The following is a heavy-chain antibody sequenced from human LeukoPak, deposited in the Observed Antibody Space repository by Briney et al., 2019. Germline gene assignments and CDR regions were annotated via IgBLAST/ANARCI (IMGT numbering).Heavy chain of an antibody. Sequence: SETLSLTCTVSGVPIISSNYYWGWFRQPPGKSLEWIASVFYTGNTRHNPSLKSRVTISVDTSKNEFSLNLSSVTAEDTAVYYCARRLGSSADGILKYYFDYWGQGTLVTVSS. CDR1: GVPIISSNYY. D-gene: IGHD6-13*01. CDR2: VFYTGNT. J-gene: IGHJ4*02. V-gene: IGHV4-39*01. CDR3: ARRLGSSADGILKYYFDY.